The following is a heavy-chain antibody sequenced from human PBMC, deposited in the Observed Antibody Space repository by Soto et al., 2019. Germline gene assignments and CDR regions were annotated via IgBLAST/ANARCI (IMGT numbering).Heavy chain of an antibody. J-gene: IGHJ5*02. CDR3: ARGAAAGLTPWFDP. CDR2: IYSGGST. V-gene: IGHV3-53*02. Sequence: EVQLVETGGGLIQPGGSLRLSCAASGLTVSSNYMSWVRQAPGKGLEWVSVIYSGGSTYYADSVKGRFTISRDNSKNTLYLQMNSLRAEDTAVYYCARGAAAGLTPWFDPWGQGTLVTVSS. D-gene: IGHD6-13*01. CDR1: GLTVSSNY.